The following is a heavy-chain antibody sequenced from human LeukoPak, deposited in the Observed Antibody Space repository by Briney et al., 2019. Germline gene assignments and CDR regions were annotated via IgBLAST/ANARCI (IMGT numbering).Heavy chain of an antibody. V-gene: IGHV4-31*03. CDR1: GGSISSGGYY. Sequence: SETLSLTCTVSGGSISSGGYYWSWIRQHPGKSLEWIGYIYYSGGTYYNPSLKSRVTISVDTSKNQFSLKLSSVTAADTAVYYCARLVAAAGGDYWGQGTLVTVSS. D-gene: IGHD6-13*01. CDR2: IYYSGGT. CDR3: ARLVAAAGGDY. J-gene: IGHJ4*02.